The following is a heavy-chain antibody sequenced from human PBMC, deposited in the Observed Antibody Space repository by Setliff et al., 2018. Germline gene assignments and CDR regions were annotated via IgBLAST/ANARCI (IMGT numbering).Heavy chain of an antibody. J-gene: IGHJ5*02. Sequence: GGSLRLSCAASGFTISDYYINWIRQAPGKGLEWISYISNIDNTTYYADSVRGRFTISRDGSKSTLYIDMNSLRAEDTAVYYCARDRLGGAKRFWFDPWGQGTLVTVSS. CDR1: GFTISDYY. CDR2: ISNIDNTT. CDR3: ARDRLGGAKRFWFDP. D-gene: IGHD1-26*01. V-gene: IGHV3-11*04.